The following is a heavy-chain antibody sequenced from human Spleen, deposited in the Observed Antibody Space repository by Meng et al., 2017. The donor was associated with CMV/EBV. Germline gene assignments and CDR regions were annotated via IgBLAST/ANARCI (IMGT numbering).Heavy chain of an antibody. CDR2: IYPDDSDT. D-gene: IGHD3-3*01. J-gene: IGHJ4*02. CDR3: ARVSVGRNYDSWSGYYTHGDDQ. V-gene: IGHV5-51*01. Sequence: GGSLRLSCKGSGYSFTSYWIGWVRQMPGKGLEWMGIIYPDDSDTRYSPSFQGQVTISADKSTTTAYLEWRSLKASDTAMYYCARVSVGRNYDSWSGYYTHGDDQWGQGTLVTVSS. CDR1: GYSFTSYW.